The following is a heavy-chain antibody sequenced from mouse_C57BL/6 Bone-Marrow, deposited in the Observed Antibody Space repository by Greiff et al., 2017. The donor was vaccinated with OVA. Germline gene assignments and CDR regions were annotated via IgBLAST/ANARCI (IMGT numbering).Heavy chain of an antibody. CDR3: ARCDYDVAYYFDY. CDR1: GYTFTNYW. Sequence: VKLMESGAELVRPGTSVKMSCKASGYTFTNYWIGWAKQRPGHGLEWIGDIYPGGGYTNYNEKFKGKATLTADKSSSTAYMQFSSLTSEDSAIYYCARCDYDVAYYFDYWGQGTTLTVSS. J-gene: IGHJ2*01. V-gene: IGHV1-63*01. D-gene: IGHD2-4*01. CDR2: IYPGGGYT.